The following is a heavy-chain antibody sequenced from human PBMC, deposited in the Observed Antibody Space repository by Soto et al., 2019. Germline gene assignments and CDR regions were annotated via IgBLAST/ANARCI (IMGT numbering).Heavy chain of an antibody. D-gene: IGHD2-2*01. CDR2: IIPIVGIV. Sequence: QVQLVQSGAEVKKPGSSVKVSCKASGCTFGSYTINWVRQAPGQGLELMGRIIPIVGIVNYAQKLQGRVTITADKATSTAYMELSSLRSEATAMYYCARELGQSGTVLPAPNWFEPWGQGTLVTVSS. CDR3: ARELGQSGTVLPAPNWFEP. J-gene: IGHJ5*02. CDR1: GCTFGSYT. V-gene: IGHV1-69*08.